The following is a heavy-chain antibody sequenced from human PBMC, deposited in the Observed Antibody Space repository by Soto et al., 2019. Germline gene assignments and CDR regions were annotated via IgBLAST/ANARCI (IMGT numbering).Heavy chain of an antibody. CDR1: GDSISSSNYF. V-gene: IGHV4-39*01. CDR2: IFYSGST. J-gene: IGHJ4*02. CDR3: ARRYGWLYFDY. D-gene: IGHD6-19*01. Sequence: QLQLQESGPGLVKPWETLSLTCTVSGDSISSSNYFWGWIRQTPGKGLEWIGTIFYSGSTYYNPSCMIRVTISLDTSINPFTLRRISVPAADTALYYCARRYGWLYFDYWGQGSLVTVSS.